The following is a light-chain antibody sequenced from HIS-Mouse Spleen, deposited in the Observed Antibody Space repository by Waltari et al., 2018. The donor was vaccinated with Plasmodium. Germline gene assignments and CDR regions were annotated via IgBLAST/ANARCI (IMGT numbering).Light chain of an antibody. V-gene: IGKV3-15*01. CDR1: QSVSSN. CDR3: QQYNNWSFT. CDR2: GAS. J-gene: IGKJ3*01. Sequence: EIVMTQSPATLSVSPGERATLPCRASQSVSSNLAWYQQNPGQAPRLLIYGASTRATGIPARVSGSGSGTEFTLTISSLQSEDFAVYYCQQYNNWSFTFGPGTKVDIK.